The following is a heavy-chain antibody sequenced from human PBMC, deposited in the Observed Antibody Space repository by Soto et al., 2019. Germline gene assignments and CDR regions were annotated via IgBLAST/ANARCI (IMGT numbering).Heavy chain of an antibody. J-gene: IGHJ4*02. CDR3: AKSPRSYSSGWYMGSLYYFDY. CDR2: ISYDGSNK. D-gene: IGHD6-19*01. Sequence: GGSLRLSCAASGFTFSSYGMHWVRQAPGKGLEWVAVISYDGSNKYYADSVKGRFTISRDNSKNTLYLQMNSLRAEDTAVYYCAKSPRSYSSGWYMGSLYYFDYWGQGTLVTVSS. CDR1: GFTFSSYG. V-gene: IGHV3-30*18.